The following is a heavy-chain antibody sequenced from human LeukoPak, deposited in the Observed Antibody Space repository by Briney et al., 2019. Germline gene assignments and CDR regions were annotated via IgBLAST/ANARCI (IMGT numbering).Heavy chain of an antibody. J-gene: IGHJ4*02. V-gene: IGHV3-7*01. CDR3: TRDFAFQHFDY. CDR1: GFSFSNSW. Sequence: GGSLRLSCAATGFSFSNSWMTWVRQAPGKGPEWLANINQDGSTKNYVDAVEGRLTISRDNAKNSLYLQMNSLRGEDTAVYYCTRDFAFQHFDYWGQGTLVTVSS. CDR2: INQDGSTK. D-gene: IGHD2-21*01.